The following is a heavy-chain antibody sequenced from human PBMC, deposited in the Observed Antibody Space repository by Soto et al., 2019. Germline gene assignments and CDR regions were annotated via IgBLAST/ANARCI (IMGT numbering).Heavy chain of an antibody. D-gene: IGHD3-10*01. CDR1: GGSISSDY. CDR2: IYYSGST. CDR3: ARDSGTMVRGVIQRFDP. V-gene: IGHV4-59*01. Sequence: SETLSLTCTVSGGSISSDYWSWIRQPPGKGLEWIGYIYYSGSTNYNPSLKSRVTISVDTSKNQFSLKLSSVTAADTAVYYCARDSGTMVRGVIQRFDPWGQGTLVTVS. J-gene: IGHJ5*02.